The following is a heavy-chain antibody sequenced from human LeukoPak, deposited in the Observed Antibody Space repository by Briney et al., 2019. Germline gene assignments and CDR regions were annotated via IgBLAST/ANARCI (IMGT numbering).Heavy chain of an antibody. V-gene: IGHV3-13*01. D-gene: IGHD4-17*01. CDR1: GFIFSKYD. J-gene: IGHJ4*02. Sequence: GGSLRLSCAASGFIFSKYDMHWVRHVTGKGLEWVSGIDRDGVTYYSGSVKGRFTSSRENAKNSLYLQMSTLRAGDTGVYYCARENLEYGDYAIDYWGQGILVTVSS. CDR3: ARENLEYGDYAIDY. CDR2: IDRDGVT.